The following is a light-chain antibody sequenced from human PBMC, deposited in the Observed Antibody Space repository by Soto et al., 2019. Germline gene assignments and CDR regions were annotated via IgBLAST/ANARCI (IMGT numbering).Light chain of an antibody. CDR1: SSHIGSVNF. Sequence: QSALTQPPSASGSPGPSITISCTVSSSHIGSVNFVSWYQQHPGNAPKLMIYDVRHRPSGVSDRFSGSKSGNTASLTIYGLQAEDEADYYCTSHTTTSPPVLFGGGTKVTVL. V-gene: IGLV2-14*03. CDR2: DVR. J-gene: IGLJ2*01. CDR3: TSHTTTSPPVL.